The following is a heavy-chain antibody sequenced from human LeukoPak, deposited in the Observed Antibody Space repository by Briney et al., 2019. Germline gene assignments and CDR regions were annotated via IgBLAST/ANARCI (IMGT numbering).Heavy chain of an antibody. V-gene: IGHV3-30*04. D-gene: IGHD1-14*01. CDR1: GFTFSSYA. CDR3: ARRTGAKFDY. Sequence: GGSLRLSCAASGFTFSSYAMHWVRQAPGKGLEWVAVISYDGSNKYYADSVKGRFTISRDDSKNTLYLQMNSLRAEDTAVYYCARRTGAKFDYWGQGTLVTVSS. CDR2: ISYDGSNK. J-gene: IGHJ4*02.